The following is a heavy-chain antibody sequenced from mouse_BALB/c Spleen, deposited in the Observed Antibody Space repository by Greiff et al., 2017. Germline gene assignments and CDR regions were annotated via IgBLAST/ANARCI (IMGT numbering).Heavy chain of an antibody. CDR3: ARNWYGNYGYYAMDY. CDR1: GFSLTSYG. CDR2: IWSGGST. Sequence: VQLQQSGPGLVQPSQSLSITCTVSGFSLTSYGVHWVRQSPGKGLEWLGVIWSGGSTDYNAAFISRLSISKDNSKSQVFFKMNSLQANDTAIYYCARNWYGNYGYYAMDYWGQGTSVTVSS. J-gene: IGHJ4*01. D-gene: IGHD2-10*02. V-gene: IGHV2-2*02.